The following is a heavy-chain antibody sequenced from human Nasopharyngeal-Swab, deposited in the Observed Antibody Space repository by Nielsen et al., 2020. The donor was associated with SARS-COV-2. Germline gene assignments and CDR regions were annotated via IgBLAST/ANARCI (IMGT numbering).Heavy chain of an antibody. D-gene: IGHD6-6*01. CDR3: ARDPAYSSSTFDY. CDR2: ISSSSSYI. J-gene: IGHJ4*02. Sequence: WIRQPPGKGLEWVSSISSSSSYIYYADSVKGRFTISRDNAKKSLYLQMNSLRVEDTGVYYCARDPAYSSSTFDYWGQGTLVTVSS. V-gene: IGHV3-21*01.